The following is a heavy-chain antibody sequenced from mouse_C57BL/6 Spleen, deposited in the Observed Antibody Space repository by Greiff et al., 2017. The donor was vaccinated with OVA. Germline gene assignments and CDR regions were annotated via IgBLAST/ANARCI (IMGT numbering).Heavy chain of an antibody. V-gene: IGHV5-4*01. J-gene: IGHJ3*01. Sequence: EVKLMESGGGLVKPGGSLKLSCAASGFTFSSYAMSWVRQTPEKRLEWVATISDGGSYTYYPDNVKGRFTISRDNAKNNLYLQMSHLKSEDTAMYYCAREGYDSRFAYWGQGTLVTVSA. D-gene: IGHD2-4*01. CDR3: AREGYDSRFAY. CDR2: ISDGGSYT. CDR1: GFTFSSYA.